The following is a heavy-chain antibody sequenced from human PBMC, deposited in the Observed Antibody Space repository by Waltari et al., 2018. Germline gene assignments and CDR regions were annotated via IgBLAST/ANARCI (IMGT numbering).Heavy chain of an antibody. Sequence: QVQLVQSGAEVKKPGSSVKVSCKASGGTLGRYPFTWVRQAPGQGLEWMGGIIPIFGTTNYAQKFQGRVTISADESTSTVFLELSSLRAEDTAVYYCARDFWSGTDYYYYMDVWGKGTTVTVSS. J-gene: IGHJ6*03. CDR2: IIPIFGTT. CDR3: ARDFWSGTDYYYYMDV. V-gene: IGHV1-69*01. CDR1: GGTLGRYP. D-gene: IGHD3-3*01.